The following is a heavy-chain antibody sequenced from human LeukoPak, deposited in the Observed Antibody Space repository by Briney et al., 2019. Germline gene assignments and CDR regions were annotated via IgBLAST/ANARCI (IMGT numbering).Heavy chain of an antibody. CDR1: GGSFSGYY. Sequence: SETLSLTCAVYGGSFSGYYWSWIRQPPGKGLEWIGEINHSGSTNYNPSLKSRVTISVDTSRNQFSLKLSSVTAADTAVYYCARDLNYYDSGSYYNAGFDPWGQGTLVTVSS. J-gene: IGHJ5*02. V-gene: IGHV4-34*01. CDR3: ARDLNYYDSGSYYNAGFDP. CDR2: INHSGST. D-gene: IGHD3-10*01.